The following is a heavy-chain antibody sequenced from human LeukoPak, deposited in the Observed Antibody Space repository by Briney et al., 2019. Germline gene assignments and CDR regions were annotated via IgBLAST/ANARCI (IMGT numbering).Heavy chain of an antibody. J-gene: IGHJ4*02. CDR1: GYTFTSYG. Sequence: ASVKVSFKASGYTFTSYGISWVRQAPGQGLEWMGWISAYNGNTNYAQKLQGRVTMTTDTSTSTVYMELSSLRSEDTAVYYCASSAHEGRGLLFDYWGQGTLVTVSS. D-gene: IGHD3-10*01. V-gene: IGHV1-18*01. CDR2: ISAYNGNT. CDR3: ASSAHEGRGLLFDY.